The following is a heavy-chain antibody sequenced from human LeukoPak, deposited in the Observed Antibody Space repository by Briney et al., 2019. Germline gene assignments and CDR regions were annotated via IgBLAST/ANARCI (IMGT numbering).Heavy chain of an antibody. J-gene: IGHJ4*02. CDR2: ISGSGGNT. Sequence: PGGSLRLSCAASGFTFSSYAMSWVRQAPGKGLEWVSAISGSGGNTYYADSVKGRFTISRDNSKNTLYLQMNSLIDEDTDLYYCAKDHIFREVKPYYYDYWGQGNLVPVSS. D-gene: IGHD3-10*01. CDR1: GFTFSSYA. CDR3: AKDHIFREVKPYYYDY. V-gene: IGHV3-23*01.